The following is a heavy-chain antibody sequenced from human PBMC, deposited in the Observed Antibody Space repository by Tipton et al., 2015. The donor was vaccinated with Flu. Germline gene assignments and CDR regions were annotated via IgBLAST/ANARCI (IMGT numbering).Heavy chain of an antibody. Sequence: TLSLTCSVSGGSINNYYLSWIRQPPGKGLEWIGYLHYSGSTNYNPSLKSRVTISEGTSMNQFSLELSSVTAADTAVYYCARLSYYDVDLKNFYFDYWGQGALVTVSS. V-gene: IGHV4-59*08. J-gene: IGHJ4*02. CDR3: ARLSYYDVDLKNFYFDY. CDR1: GGSINNYY. D-gene: IGHD3-10*02. CDR2: LHYSGST.